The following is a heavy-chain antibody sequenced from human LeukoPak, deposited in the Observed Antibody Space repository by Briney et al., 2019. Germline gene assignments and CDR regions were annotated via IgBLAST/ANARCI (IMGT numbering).Heavy chain of an antibody. V-gene: IGHV1-69*04. Sequence: ASVKVSCKASGGTFSSYAISWVRQAPGQGLEWMGRIIPILGIANYAQKFQGRVTITADKSTSTAYMELSSLRSEDTAVYYYARNVAVTLSFDYWGQGTLVTVSS. CDR2: IIPILGIA. J-gene: IGHJ4*02. CDR3: ARNVAVTLSFDY. D-gene: IGHD4-11*01. CDR1: GGTFSSYA.